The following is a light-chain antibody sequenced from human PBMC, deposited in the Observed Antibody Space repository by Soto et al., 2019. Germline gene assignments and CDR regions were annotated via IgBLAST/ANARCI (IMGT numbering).Light chain of an antibody. CDR3: SSYTTTNTQV. CDR2: DVS. V-gene: IGLV2-14*01. Sequence: QSALTQPASVSESPGQSVTISCTGTSSDVGGYNFVSWYQQHPGKAPKLIIYDVSNRPPGVSDRFSASKSGNTASLSISGLQAEDEADYYCSSYTTTNTQVFGGGTKVTV. CDR1: SSDVGGYNF. J-gene: IGLJ2*01.